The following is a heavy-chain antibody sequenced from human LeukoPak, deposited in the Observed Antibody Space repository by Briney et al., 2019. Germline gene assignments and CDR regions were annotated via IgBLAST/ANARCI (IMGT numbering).Heavy chain of an antibody. CDR2: IYHSGST. CDR3: ARGRDYYDSSGYYGYFDY. D-gene: IGHD3-22*01. Sequence: PSETLSLTCAASGGSISSGGYSWSWIRQPPGKGLEWIGYIYHSGSTYYNPSLKSRVTISVDRSKNQFSLKLSSVTAADTAVYYCARGRDYYDSSGYYGYFDYWGQGTLVTVSS. J-gene: IGHJ4*02. V-gene: IGHV4-30-2*01. CDR1: GGSISSGGYS.